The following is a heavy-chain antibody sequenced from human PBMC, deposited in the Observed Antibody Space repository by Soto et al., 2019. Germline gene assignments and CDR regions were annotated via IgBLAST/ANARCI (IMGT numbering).Heavy chain of an antibody. CDR3: ASDGASGSHIGF. V-gene: IGHV1-69*01. Sequence: QVQLVQSGAEVKKPGSSVKGSCKASGGPFSSYDISWVRQAPGQGLEWMGGIIPIFGTANYAQKCQARVTNTADGSTSTALMGLSSVRSEVTAVYYCASDGASGSHIGFWGQGTMVTVSS. D-gene: IGHD3-22*01. CDR2: IIPIFGTA. J-gene: IGHJ4*02. CDR1: GGPFSSYD.